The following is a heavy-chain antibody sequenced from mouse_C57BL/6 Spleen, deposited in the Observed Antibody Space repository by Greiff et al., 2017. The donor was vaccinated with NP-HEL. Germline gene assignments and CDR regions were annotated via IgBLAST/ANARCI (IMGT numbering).Heavy chain of an antibody. CDR2: ISYDGSN. J-gene: IGHJ3*01. CDR1: GYSITSGYY. Sequence: DVHLVESGPGLVKPSQSLSLTCSVTGYSITSGYYWNWIRQFPGNKLEWMGYISYDGSNNYNPSLKNRISITRDTSKNQFFLKLNSVTTEDTATYYCARDGDDDSKAWFAYWGQGTLVTVSA. V-gene: IGHV3-6*01. D-gene: IGHD2-4*01. CDR3: ARDGDDDSKAWFAY.